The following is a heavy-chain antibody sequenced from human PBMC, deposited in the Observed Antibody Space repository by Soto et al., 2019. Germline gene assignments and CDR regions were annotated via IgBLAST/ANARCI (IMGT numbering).Heavy chain of an antibody. CDR1: GYTFTSYG. CDR3: ARDRLGCSGGSCYSHNPYYYYGMDV. J-gene: IGHJ6*02. Sequence: QVQLVQSGAEVKKPGASVKVSCKASGYTFTSYGISWVRQAPGQGLEWMGWISAYNGNTNYAQKLQGRVTMTTDTSTSTAYMELRSLRSDDTAVYYCARDRLGCSGGSCYSHNPYYYYGMDVWGQGTTVTVSS. V-gene: IGHV1-18*01. D-gene: IGHD2-15*01. CDR2: ISAYNGNT.